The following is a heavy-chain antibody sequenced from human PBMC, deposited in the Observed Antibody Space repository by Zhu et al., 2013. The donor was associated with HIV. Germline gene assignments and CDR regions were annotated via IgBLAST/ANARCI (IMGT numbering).Heavy chain of an antibody. V-gene: IGHV1-18*04. CDR3: IRGPGYCSSTSCSDYYYSMDV. CDR1: GYTFTNFY. D-gene: IGHD2-2*01. Sequence: QVQLVQSGAEVKKPGASVKVSCKASGYTFTNFYVHWIRQAPGQGLEWMGWISPNNGGTIYEQRLQGRLTMTTDTSTNTAYMELRSLRSDDTAVYYCIRGPGYCSSTSCSDYYYSMDVWGKGTTVTVSS. CDR2: ISPNNGGT. J-gene: IGHJ6*03.